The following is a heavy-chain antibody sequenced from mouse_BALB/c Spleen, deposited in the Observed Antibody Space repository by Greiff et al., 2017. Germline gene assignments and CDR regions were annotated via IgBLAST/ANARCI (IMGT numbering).Heavy chain of an antibody. CDR3: ARHTYGNYPYYAMDY. CDR1: GFTFSSYT. CDR2: ISNGGGST. J-gene: IGHJ4*01. V-gene: IGHV5-12-2*01. Sequence: EVHLVESGGGLVQPGGSRKLSCAASGFTFSSYTMSWVRQTPEKRLEWVAYISNGGGSTYYPDTVKGRFTISRDNAKNTLYLQMSSLKSEDTAMYYCARHTYGNYPYYAMDYWGQGTSVTVSS. D-gene: IGHD2-1*01.